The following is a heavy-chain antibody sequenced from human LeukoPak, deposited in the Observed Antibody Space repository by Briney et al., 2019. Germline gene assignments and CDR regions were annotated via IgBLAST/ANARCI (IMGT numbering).Heavy chain of an antibody. V-gene: IGHV1-8*03. D-gene: IGHD2-15*01. CDR3: ARVDGSPDY. Sequence: ASVKVSCKASGYTFTRYDINWVRLATGQGLEWMGWMNPKSGNTGHAQKFQGRVTITRDTSISTVYMELSSLRSEDTAVYFCARVDGSPDYWGQATLVTVSS. J-gene: IGHJ4*02. CDR2: MNPKSGNT. CDR1: GYTFTRYD.